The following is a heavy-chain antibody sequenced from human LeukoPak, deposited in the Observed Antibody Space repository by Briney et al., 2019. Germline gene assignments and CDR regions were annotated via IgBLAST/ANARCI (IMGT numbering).Heavy chain of an antibody. J-gene: IGHJ4*02. D-gene: IGHD6-19*01. CDR2: IIPIFGTA. CDR1: RGTFSRYA. Sequence: GSPVKVPCKPSRGTFSRYAISGVRRAPGHRLEWMGGIIPIFGTANYAQKFQGRVTSTTDNSPSTAYMELSSLRSEDPAVYSFVRSRGYRSENDGWGQGTLVTVSS. CDR3: VRSRGYRSENDG. V-gene: IGHV1-69*05.